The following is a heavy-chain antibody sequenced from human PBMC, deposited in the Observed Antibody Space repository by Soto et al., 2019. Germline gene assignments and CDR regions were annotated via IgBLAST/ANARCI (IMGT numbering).Heavy chain of an antibody. D-gene: IGHD6-13*01. CDR1: GGTFSSYA. V-gene: IGHV1-69*01. CDR3: ARSRDSSSWYPYYYGMDV. J-gene: IGHJ6*02. CDR2: IIPIFGTA. Sequence: QVQLVQSGAEVKKPGSSVKVSCKASGGTFSSYAISWVRQAPGQGLEWMGGIIPIFGTANYAQKFQGRVTITADESTSTAYMELSSLSSEDTAVYYCARSRDSSSWYPYYYGMDVWGQGTTVTVSS.